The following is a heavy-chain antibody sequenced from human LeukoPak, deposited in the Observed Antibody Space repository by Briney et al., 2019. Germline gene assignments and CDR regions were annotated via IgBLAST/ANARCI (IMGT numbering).Heavy chain of an antibody. V-gene: IGHV4-39*01. CDR1: GGSISSSSYY. CDR2: IYYSGST. CDR3: ARLHRGYCSSTSCYGKRKNWLDP. Sequence: SETLSLTCTVSGGSISSSSYYWGWLRQPPGKGLEWIGSIYYSGSTYYNPSLKSRVTISVDTSKNQFSLKLSSVTAADTAVYYCARLHRGYCSSTSCYGKRKNWLDPWGQGTLVTVSS. D-gene: IGHD2-2*01. J-gene: IGHJ5*02.